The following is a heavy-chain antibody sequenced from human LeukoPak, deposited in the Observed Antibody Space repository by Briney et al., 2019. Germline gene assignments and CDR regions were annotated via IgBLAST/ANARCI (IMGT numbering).Heavy chain of an antibody. CDR3: ARDFNWAPDY. V-gene: IGHV3-48*03. CDR2: INSRGNTM. J-gene: IGHJ4*02. CDR1: GFTFSSYE. D-gene: IGHD7-27*01. Sequence: GGSLRLSCAASGFTFSSYEMNWVRQAPGKGLEWVSYINSRGNTMNYADSVKGRFTISRDNAKNSLYLQMNSLRAEDTAVYYCARDFNWAPDYWGQGTLVTVSS.